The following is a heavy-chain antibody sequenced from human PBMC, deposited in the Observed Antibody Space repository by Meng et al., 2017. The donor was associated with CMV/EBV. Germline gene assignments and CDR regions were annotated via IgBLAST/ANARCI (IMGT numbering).Heavy chain of an antibody. D-gene: IGHD1-1*01. CDR1: GFTFSNAW. V-gene: IGHV3-15*01. CDR2: IKSKTDGGTT. Sequence: GGSLRLSCAASGFTFSNAWMSWVRQAPGKGLEWVGRIKSKTDGGTTDYAAPVKGRFTISRDDSKNTLYLQMNSLKTEDTAVYYCSYGSELDAFDIWGQGTMVTVSS. J-gene: IGHJ3*02. CDR3: SYGSELDAFDI.